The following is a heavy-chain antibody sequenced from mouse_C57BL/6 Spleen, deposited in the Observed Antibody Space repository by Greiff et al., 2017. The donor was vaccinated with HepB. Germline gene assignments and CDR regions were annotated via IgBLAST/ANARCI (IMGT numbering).Heavy chain of an antibody. CDR2: ISSGGSYT. CDR3: ARQGNGISYYYAMDY. D-gene: IGHD1-1*01. Sequence: EVQLVESGGDLVKPGGSLKLSCAASGFTFSSYGMSWVRQTPDKRLEWVATISSGGSYTYYPDSVKGRFTISRDNAKNTLYLQMSSLKSEDTAMYYCARQGNGISYYYAMDYWGQGTSVTVSS. J-gene: IGHJ4*01. CDR1: GFTFSSYG. V-gene: IGHV5-6*01.